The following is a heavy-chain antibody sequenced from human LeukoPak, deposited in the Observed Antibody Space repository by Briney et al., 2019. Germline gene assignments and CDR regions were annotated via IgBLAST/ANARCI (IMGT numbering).Heavy chain of an antibody. CDR2: IYHSGST. Sequence: SETLSLTCNVSGGSMSNIYYWGWIRQPPGKGLEWIGYIYHSGSTYYNPSLKSRVTISVDRSKNQFSLKLSSVTAADTAVYYCARAGGIAAAADYWGQGTLVTVSS. D-gene: IGHD6-13*01. CDR3: ARAGGIAAAADY. V-gene: IGHV4-39*07. J-gene: IGHJ4*02. CDR1: GGSMSNIYY.